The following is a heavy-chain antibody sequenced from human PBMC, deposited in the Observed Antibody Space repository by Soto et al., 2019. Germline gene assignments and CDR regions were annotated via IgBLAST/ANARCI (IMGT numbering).Heavy chain of an antibody. D-gene: IGHD6-13*01. CDR2: ISYDGSNK. CDR3: ATLGSSWYYFDY. CDR1: GFTFSSYA. Sequence: PGWSLRLSCAASGFTFSSYAMHWVRQAPGKGLEWVAVISYDGSNKYYADSVKGRFTISRDNSKNTLYLQMNSLRAEDTAVYYCATLGSSWYYFDYWGHGTLVTVSS. V-gene: IGHV3-30-3*01. J-gene: IGHJ4*01.